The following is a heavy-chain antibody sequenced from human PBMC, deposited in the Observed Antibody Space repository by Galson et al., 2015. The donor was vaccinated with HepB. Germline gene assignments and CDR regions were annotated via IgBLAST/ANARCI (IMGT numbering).Heavy chain of an antibody. CDR1: GGTFSRYA. Sequence: VKVSCKASGGTFSRYAISWVRQAPGQGLEWMGGISPILGIANYAQKFQGRVTIIADKSTSTAYMELTSLRSEDTAVYYCARGNDILTGYYIYWGQGTLVTVSS. CDR3: ARGNDILTGYYIY. CDR2: ISPILGIA. V-gene: IGHV1-69*10. J-gene: IGHJ4*02. D-gene: IGHD3-9*01.